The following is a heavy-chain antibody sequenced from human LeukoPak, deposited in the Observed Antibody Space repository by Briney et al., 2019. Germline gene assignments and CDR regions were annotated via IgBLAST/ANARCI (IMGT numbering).Heavy chain of an antibody. CDR3: ARHVGSGWYVGFVDY. CDR2: IYYSGST. V-gene: IGHV4-39*01. D-gene: IGHD6-19*01. Sequence: KTSETLSLTCTVSGGSISSSSYYWGWIRQPPGKGLEWIGSIYYSGSTYYNPSLKSRVTISVDTSKNQFSLKLSSVTAADTAVYYCARHVGSGWYVGFVDYWGQGTLVTVSS. J-gene: IGHJ4*02. CDR1: GGSISSSSYY.